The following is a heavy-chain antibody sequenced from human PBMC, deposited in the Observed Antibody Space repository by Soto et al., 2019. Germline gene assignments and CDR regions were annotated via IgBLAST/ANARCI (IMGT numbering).Heavy chain of an antibody. J-gene: IGHJ6*03. CDR1: GFTVSSNY. CDR3: ARGGYDILTTFLDYYYYMDV. Sequence: GGSLRLSCAASGFTVSSNYMSWVRQAPGKGLEWVSVIYSGGSTYYADSVKGRFTISRHNSKNTLYLQMNSLRAEDTAVYYCARGGYDILTTFLDYYYYMDVWGKGTTVTVSS. CDR2: IYSGGST. V-gene: IGHV3-53*04. D-gene: IGHD3-9*01.